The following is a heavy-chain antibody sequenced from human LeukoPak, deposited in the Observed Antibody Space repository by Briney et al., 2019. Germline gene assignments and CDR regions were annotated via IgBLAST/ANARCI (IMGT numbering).Heavy chain of an antibody. V-gene: IGHV3-33*08. CDR2: MWSDGIRK. CDR1: GFTFSSYT. Sequence: GGSLRLSCAASGFTFSSYTMYWVRQPPGKGLEWVAVMWSDGIRKYYTDSVKGRFTVSRDTSKNTQYLEMSSLRVEDTAVYYCTRDADTSGHYDIFDIWGQGTMVTVSS. J-gene: IGHJ3*02. CDR3: TRDADTSGHYDIFDI. D-gene: IGHD6-19*01.